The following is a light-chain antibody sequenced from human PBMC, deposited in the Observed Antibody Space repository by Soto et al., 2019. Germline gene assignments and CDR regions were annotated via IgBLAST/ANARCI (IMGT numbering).Light chain of an antibody. CDR1: QSIGRF. CDR3: QQSYNTPRT. CDR2: AAS. Sequence: DIQMTQSPSSLSASVGDRVTITCRASQSIGRFLNWFQQKPGKAPKLLIYAASSLQSGVPSRFSGSGSGADFTLTISSLEPEDFATYYCQQSYNTPRTFGQGTRVEIK. V-gene: IGKV1-39*01. J-gene: IGKJ1*01.